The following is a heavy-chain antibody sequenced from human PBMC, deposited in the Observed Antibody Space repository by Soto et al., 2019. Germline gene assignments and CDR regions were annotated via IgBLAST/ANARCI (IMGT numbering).Heavy chain of an antibody. CDR3: AARGGIVGASFIEY. J-gene: IGHJ4*02. D-gene: IGHD1-26*01. CDR1: GYTFTSYA. V-gene: IGHV1-3*01. Sequence: QVQLVQSGAEVKKPGASVKVSCKASGYTFTSYAMHWVRQAPGQRLEWMGWINAGNGNTKYSQKFQGRVTITRDTSASTAYMELSSLRSEDTAVYYCAARGGIVGASFIEYWGQGTLVTVSS. CDR2: INAGNGNT.